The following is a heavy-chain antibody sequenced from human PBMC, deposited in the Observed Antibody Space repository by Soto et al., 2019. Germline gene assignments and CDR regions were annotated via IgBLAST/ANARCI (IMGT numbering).Heavy chain of an antibody. CDR3: ARPNPYGGAFDI. CDR2: IYYSGST. CDR1: GGSISSYY. Sequence: SETLSLTCTVSGGSISSYYWSWIRQPPGKGLEWIGYIYYSGSTNYNPSLKSRVTISVDTSKNQFSLKLSSVTAADTAVYYCARPNPYGGAFDIWGQGTMVTVSS. J-gene: IGHJ3*02. D-gene: IGHD3-10*01. V-gene: IGHV4-59*01.